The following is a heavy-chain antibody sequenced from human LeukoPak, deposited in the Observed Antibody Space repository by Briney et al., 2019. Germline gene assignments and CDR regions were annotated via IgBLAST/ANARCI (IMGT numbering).Heavy chain of an antibody. CDR1: GFTFSSYS. D-gene: IGHD1-26*01. V-gene: IGHV3-21*01. CDR2: ISSSSSYI. J-gene: IGHJ4*02. CDR3: ARVAGGSYYNFDY. Sequence: GGSLRLSCAASGFTFSSYSMNWVRQAPGKGLEWVSSISSSSSYIYYADSVKGRFTISRDNAKNSLYLQMNSLRAEDTAVYYCARVAGGSYYNFDYWGQGTLVTVSS.